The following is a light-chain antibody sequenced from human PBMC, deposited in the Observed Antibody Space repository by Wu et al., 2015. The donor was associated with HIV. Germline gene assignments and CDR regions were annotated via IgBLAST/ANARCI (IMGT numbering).Light chain of an antibody. CDR3: QQYNKWPWT. Sequence: EIVMTQSPATLSVSPGERATLSCRATQSVSSNFAWYQQKPGQAPRLLIYGASTRATGIPARFSGSGSGTEFTLTISSLQSEDFAVYYCQQYNKWPWTFGQGTEGGN. J-gene: IGKJ1*01. CDR2: GAS. CDR1: QSVSSN. V-gene: IGKV3-15*01.